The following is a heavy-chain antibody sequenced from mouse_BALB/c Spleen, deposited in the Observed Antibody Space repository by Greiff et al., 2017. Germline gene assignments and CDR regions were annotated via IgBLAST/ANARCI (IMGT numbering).Heavy chain of an antibody. CDR2: INPYNDGT. D-gene: IGHD2-1*01. Sequence: LQQSGPELVKPGASVKMSCKASGYTFTSYVMHWVKQKPGQGLEWIGYINPYNDGTKYNEKFKGKATLTSDKSSSTAYMELSSLTSEDSAVYYCARSIYYGNYDYAMDYWGQGTSVTVSS. CDR3: ARSIYYGNYDYAMDY. J-gene: IGHJ4*01. CDR1: GYTFTSYV. V-gene: IGHV1-14*01.